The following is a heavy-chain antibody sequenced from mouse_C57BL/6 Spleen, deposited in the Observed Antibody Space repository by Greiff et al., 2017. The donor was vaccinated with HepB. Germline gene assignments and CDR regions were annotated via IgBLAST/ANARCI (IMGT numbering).Heavy chain of an antibody. Sequence: EVKLQESGPGLVKPSQSLSLTCSVTGYSITSGYYWNWIRQFPGNKLEWMGYISYDGSNNYNPSLKNRISITRDTSKNQLFLKLNSVTTEDTATYYCARGGYYGNYDLRFAYWGQGTLVTVSA. V-gene: IGHV3-6*01. CDR2: ISYDGSN. J-gene: IGHJ3*01. CDR3: ARGGYYGNYDLRFAY. D-gene: IGHD2-1*01. CDR1: GYSITSGYY.